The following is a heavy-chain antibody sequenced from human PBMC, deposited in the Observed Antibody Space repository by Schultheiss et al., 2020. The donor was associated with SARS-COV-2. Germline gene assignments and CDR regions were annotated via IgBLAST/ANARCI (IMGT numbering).Heavy chain of an antibody. CDR2: IFHGGST. Sequence: SETLSLTCAVSGGSIIGSHWWTWVRQPPGKGLEWVGEIFHGGSTNYNPSLERRVTISVDKSKNQFSLKLTSVTAADTAVYYCARGILHYYGSGVDVALWFDPWGQGTLVTVSS. J-gene: IGHJ5*02. D-gene: IGHD3-10*01. CDR1: GGSIIGSHW. CDR3: ARGILHYYGSGVDVALWFDP. V-gene: IGHV4-4*02.